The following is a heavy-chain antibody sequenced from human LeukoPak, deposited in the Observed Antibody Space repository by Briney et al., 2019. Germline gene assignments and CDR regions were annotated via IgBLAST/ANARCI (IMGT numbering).Heavy chain of an antibody. D-gene: IGHD3-16*01. CDR3: AKDRPTFLMDV. CDR1: GFTFSSYG. J-gene: IGHJ6*04. Sequence: PGGSLRLSCAASGFTFSSYGMHWVRQAPGKGLEWVAFIHYDGSNKYYADSVKGRFTISRDNSKNTLYLQMNSLRAEDTAVYYCAKDRPTFLMDVWGKGTTVTVSS. CDR2: IHYDGSNK. V-gene: IGHV3-30*02.